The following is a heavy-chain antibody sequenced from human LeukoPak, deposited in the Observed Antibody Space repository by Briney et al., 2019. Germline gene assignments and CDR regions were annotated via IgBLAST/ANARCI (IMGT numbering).Heavy chain of an antibody. CDR1: GGSISSYY. J-gene: IGHJ2*01. D-gene: IGHD3-3*01. CDR2: IYTSGST. CDR3: ARETEWLFHSRYFDL. V-gene: IGHV4-4*07. Sequence: SETLSLTCTVSGGSISSYYWSWIRQPAGKGLEWIGRIYTSGSTNYNPSLKSRVTMSVDTSKNQFSLKLSSVTAADTAVYYCARETEWLFHSRYFDLWGRGTLVTVSS.